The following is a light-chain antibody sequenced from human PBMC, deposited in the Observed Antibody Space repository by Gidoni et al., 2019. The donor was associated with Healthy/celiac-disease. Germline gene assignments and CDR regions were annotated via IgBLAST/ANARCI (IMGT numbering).Light chain of an antibody. J-gene: IGKJ1*01. Sequence: EMVLTQSPGTLSLSPGERATLSCRAINSVSSSYLAWYQQKHGQAPRLLIYGASSRATGIPDRFSGSGSGTDFTLTISRLEPEDFSLYYCQQYGSSPWTFXXXTKVEIK. CDR3: QQYGSSPWT. CDR1: NSVSSSY. CDR2: GAS. V-gene: IGKV3-20*01.